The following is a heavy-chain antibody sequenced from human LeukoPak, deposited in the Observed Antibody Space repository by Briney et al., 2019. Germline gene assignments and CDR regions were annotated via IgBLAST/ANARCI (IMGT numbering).Heavy chain of an antibody. D-gene: IGHD2-2*01. Sequence: GESLKISCKGIGYNFSKYWIGWVRQMPGKGLEWMGIIYPRDSDVRYNPSFQGHVTISADTSISTLYLHWSSLQPSDTAIYFCARHGPEIVVVPASIPLDYWGKGTLVTVSS. CDR2: IYPRDSDV. CDR3: ARHGPEIVVVPASIPLDY. J-gene: IGHJ4*02. V-gene: IGHV5-51*01. CDR1: GYNFSKYW.